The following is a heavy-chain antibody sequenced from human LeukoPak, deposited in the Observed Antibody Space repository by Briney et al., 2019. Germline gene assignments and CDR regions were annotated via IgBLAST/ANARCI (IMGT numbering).Heavy chain of an antibody. Sequence: SETLSLTCTVSGGSISSYYWSWIPQPPGKGLEWIGYIYYSGSTNYNPSLKSRVTISVDTSKNQFSLKLSSVAAADTAVYYCARAYCGGDCYSWWFDPWGQGTLVTVSS. CDR2: IYYSGST. D-gene: IGHD2-21*02. J-gene: IGHJ5*02. V-gene: IGHV4-59*01. CDR1: GGSISSYY. CDR3: ARAYCGGDCYSWWFDP.